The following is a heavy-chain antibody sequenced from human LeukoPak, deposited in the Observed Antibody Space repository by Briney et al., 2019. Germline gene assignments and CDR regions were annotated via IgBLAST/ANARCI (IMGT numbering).Heavy chain of an antibody. D-gene: IGHD3-3*01. CDR1: GFTFSNYG. J-gene: IGHJ4*02. V-gene: IGHV3-30*02. CDR3: ASEIIFGSFDY. CDR2: IRYDATDK. Sequence: GGSLRLSCAASGFTFSNYGMHWVRQAPGKGLEWVAYIRYDATDKNYADSVKGRFTISRDNSKNTLYLQMNSLRAEDTAVYYCASEIIFGSFDYWGQGTLVTVSS.